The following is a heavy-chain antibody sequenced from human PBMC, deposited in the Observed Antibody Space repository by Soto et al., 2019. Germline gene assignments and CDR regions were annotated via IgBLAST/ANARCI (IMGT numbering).Heavy chain of an antibody. CDR3: AREADTTALDY. Sequence: EVQLVESGGGLVQPGGSLRLSCAVSGFTFSSYWMSWVRQAPGKGLEWVANIKQDGSEKYYVDSVKGRFTISRDNAKNSLYLQMNSLRAGDTAVYYCAREADTTALDYWGPGTLVTVSS. V-gene: IGHV3-7*05. CDR1: GFTFSSYW. J-gene: IGHJ4*02. CDR2: IKQDGSEK. D-gene: IGHD4-4*01.